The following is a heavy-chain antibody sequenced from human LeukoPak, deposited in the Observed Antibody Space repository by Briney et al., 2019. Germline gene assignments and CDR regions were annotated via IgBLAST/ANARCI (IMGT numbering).Heavy chain of an antibody. CDR3: ARANILTGSAFDR. J-gene: IGHJ5*02. Sequence: ASVTVSCKASGYTFTGYYIHWVRQAPGLGLEWMGWINPNSGGTTYAQKFQGRITMTGDTSISTVYMELSRLRSDDTAVYYCARANILTGSAFDRWGQGSLVSVSS. D-gene: IGHD3-9*01. CDR2: INPNSGGT. CDR1: GYTFTGYY. V-gene: IGHV1-2*02.